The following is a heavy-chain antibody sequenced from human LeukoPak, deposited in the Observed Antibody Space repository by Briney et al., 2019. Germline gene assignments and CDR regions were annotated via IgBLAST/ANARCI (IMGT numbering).Heavy chain of an antibody. CDR3: ARGGPSSGYYFFDY. CDR1: GGSISSYY. V-gene: IGHV4-59*01. D-gene: IGHD3-22*01. Sequence: PSETLSLTCTVSGGSISSYYWSWIRQPPGKGLEWIGYIYYSGSTNYNPSLKSRVTISVDTSKNQFSLKLSSVTAADTAVYYCARGGPSSGYYFFDYWGQGILVTVSS. CDR2: IYYSGST. J-gene: IGHJ4*02.